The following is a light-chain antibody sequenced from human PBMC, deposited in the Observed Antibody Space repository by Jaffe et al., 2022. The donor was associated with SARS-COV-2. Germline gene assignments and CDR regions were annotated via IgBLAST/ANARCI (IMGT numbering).Light chain of an antibody. CDR2: DNN. CDR3: GTWDSSLSGVV. V-gene: IGLV1-51*01. Sequence: QSVLTQPPSVSAAPGQKVTVSCSRSSSNTGNNYVFWYQQLPGTAPKLLIYDNNKRPSGIPDRFSGSKSGTSATLGITGLQTGDEADYYCGTWDSSLSGVVFGGGTKLTVL. J-gene: IGLJ2*01. CDR1: SSNTGNNY.